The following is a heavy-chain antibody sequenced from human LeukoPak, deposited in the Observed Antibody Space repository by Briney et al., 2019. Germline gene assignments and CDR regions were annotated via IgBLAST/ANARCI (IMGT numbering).Heavy chain of an antibody. D-gene: IGHD1-26*01. V-gene: IGHV3-23*01. CDR3: AKDRLVGATRGRPYYFDY. CDR1: GFAFSSYA. Sequence: PGGSLRLSCAASGFAFSSYAMSWVRQAPGKGLEWVSAISGSGGSTYYADSVKGRFTISRDNSKNTLYLQMNSLRAEDTAVYYCAKDRLVGATRGRPYYFDYWGQGTLVTVSS. J-gene: IGHJ4*02. CDR2: ISGSGGST.